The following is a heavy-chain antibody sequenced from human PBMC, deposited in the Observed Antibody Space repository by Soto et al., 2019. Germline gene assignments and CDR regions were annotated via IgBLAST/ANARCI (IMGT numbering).Heavy chain of an antibody. D-gene: IGHD1-26*01. Sequence: QVQLVQSGAEVKKPGASVKVSCKASGYTFTSFDINWVRQATGQGLEWMGWMNPNSGNPGYAQKFQGRVTITRTTSISPTYMELSSLRSENTAVYYCAVTTVARSYNYWGQGTLVTVSS. CDR3: AVTTVARSYNY. CDR1: GYTFTSFD. V-gene: IGHV1-8*01. J-gene: IGHJ4*02. CDR2: MNPNSGNP.